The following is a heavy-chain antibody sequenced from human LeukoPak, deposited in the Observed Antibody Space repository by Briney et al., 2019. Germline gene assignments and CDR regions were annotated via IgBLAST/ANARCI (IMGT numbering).Heavy chain of an antibody. CDR2: IYGSGST. CDR3: ARQTSLPGFAGGLGFNY. J-gene: IGHJ4*02. CDR1: GGSISGWY. Sequence: SETLSLTCSVSGGSISGWYWSWIRQPPGKGLEWIGDIYGSGSTNSNASLKSRVTISLDTSRNRISLNLTSVIATDTAAYYCARQTSLPGFAGGLGFNYWSPGTLVSVSS. V-gene: IGHV4-59*08. D-gene: IGHD4-23*01.